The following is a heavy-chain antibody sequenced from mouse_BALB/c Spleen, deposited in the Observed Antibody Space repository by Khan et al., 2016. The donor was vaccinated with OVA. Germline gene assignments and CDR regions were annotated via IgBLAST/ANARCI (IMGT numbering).Heavy chain of an antibody. CDR3: ARRGLRWDFDY. V-gene: IGHV1-7*01. CDR1: GYTFINYW. J-gene: IGHJ2*01. CDR2: INPSTGYT. D-gene: IGHD1-1*01. Sequence: QVQLKESGAELAKPGASVKMSCKVSGYTFINYWLLWVQQRPGQGLEWIGYINPSTGYTEYNQNFKDKATLTADKSSSTAYMQLSMLTSEDSAVYYCARRGLRWDFDYWGQGTTLTVSS.